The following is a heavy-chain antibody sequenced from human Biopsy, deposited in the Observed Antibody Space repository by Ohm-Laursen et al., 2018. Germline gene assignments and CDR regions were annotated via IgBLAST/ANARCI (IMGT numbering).Heavy chain of an antibody. J-gene: IGHJ6*02. V-gene: IGHV3-11*01. CDR3: AGDVEGFYSYAMDV. CDR1: GFTFSDYY. D-gene: IGHD5-24*01. CDR2: ITSGGSTT. Sequence: SLRLSCAASGFTFSDYYMSWIRQAPGKGLEWVSYITSGGSTTDYADSVKGRFTISRDNAKSSLFLQMNSLRAEDTAVYYCAGDVEGFYSYAMDVWGQGTTVTVS.